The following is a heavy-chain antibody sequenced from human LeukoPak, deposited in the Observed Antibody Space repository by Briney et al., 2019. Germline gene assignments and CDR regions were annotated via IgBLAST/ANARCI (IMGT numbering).Heavy chain of an antibody. V-gene: IGHV3-7*01. CDR1: GFTFSSYG. D-gene: IGHD3-3*01. J-gene: IGHJ4*02. CDR2: IKNDGSEK. Sequence: GGSLRLSCAASGFTFSSYGMHWVRQAPGKGLEWVASIKNDGSEKYYVDSVRGRYTISRDNTKNSLYLQMSSLRAEDTAVYYCATDRGWRTSGYYLYYFEYWGQGTLVTFSS. CDR3: ATDRGWRTSGYYLYYFEY.